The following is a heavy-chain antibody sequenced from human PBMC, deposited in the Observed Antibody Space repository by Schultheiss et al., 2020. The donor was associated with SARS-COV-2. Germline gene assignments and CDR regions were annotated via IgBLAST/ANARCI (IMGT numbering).Heavy chain of an antibody. Sequence: LETLSLTCTVSGGSISSYYWSWIRQPPGKGLEWIGYIYYSGSTYYNPSLKSRVTISVDTSKNQFSLKLSSVTAADTAVYYCAREGIAAAYGMDVWGQGTTVTVSS. CDR2: IYYSGST. CDR3: AREGIAAAYGMDV. J-gene: IGHJ6*02. CDR1: GGSISSYY. V-gene: IGHV4-59*12. D-gene: IGHD6-13*01.